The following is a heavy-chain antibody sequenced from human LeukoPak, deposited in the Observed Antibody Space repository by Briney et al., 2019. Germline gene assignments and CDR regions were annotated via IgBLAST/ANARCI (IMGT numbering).Heavy chain of an antibody. J-gene: IGHJ4*02. CDR3: ARDRGKVANDY. V-gene: IGHV1-2*06. D-gene: IGHD3-10*01. CDR2: INPDSGGP. CDR1: GYTFTGYY. Sequence: ASVKVSCKASGYTFTGYYIHWMRQAPGQGLEWTGRINPDSGGPNYAHKFQGRVTMTRDTSISTAYMDLSRLTSDDTAVYFCARDRGKVANDYWGQGTLVIVSS.